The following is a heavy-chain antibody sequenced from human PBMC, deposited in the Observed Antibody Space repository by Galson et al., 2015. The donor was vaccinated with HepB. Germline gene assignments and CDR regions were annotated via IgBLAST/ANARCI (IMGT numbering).Heavy chain of an antibody. Sequence: SLRLSCAASGFTFSSYGMSWVRQAPGKGLEWVSGISGSGCSTYYADSVKGRFTISRDNSKNTLYLQMNSLRAEDTAVYYCASNTSGPRFTGFYYYGMDVWGQGTTVTVSS. CDR2: ISGSGCST. V-gene: IGHV3-23*01. D-gene: IGHD6-19*01. J-gene: IGHJ6*02. CDR1: GFTFSSYG. CDR3: ASNTSGPRFTGFYYYGMDV.